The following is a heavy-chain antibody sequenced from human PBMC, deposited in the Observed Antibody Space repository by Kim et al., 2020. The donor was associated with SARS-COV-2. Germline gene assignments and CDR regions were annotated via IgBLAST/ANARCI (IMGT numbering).Heavy chain of an antibody. CDR3: ARDPAPYCSSTSCQHYAFDI. CDR1: GGSVSSGSYY. J-gene: IGHJ3*02. CDR2: IYYSGST. D-gene: IGHD2-2*01. V-gene: IGHV4-61*01. Sequence: SETLSLTCTVSGGSVSSGSYYWSWIRQPPGKGLEWIGYIYYSGSTNYNPSLKSRVTISVDTSKNQFSLKLSPVTAADTAVYYCARDPAPYCSSTSCQHYAFDIWGQGTMVTVSS.